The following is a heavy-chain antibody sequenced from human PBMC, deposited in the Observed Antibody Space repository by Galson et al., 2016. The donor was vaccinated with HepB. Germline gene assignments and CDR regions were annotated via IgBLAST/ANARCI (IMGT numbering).Heavy chain of an antibody. Sequence: SLRLSCAASGFTFDTAWMRWVRQAPGKGLEWVGRIKSKSDGETREYAAPVKGRFIISRDDSRNTLYLQMNSLKVDDTAVYYCTTRGYRSNKDFFDFWGRGTLVTVSS. CDR3: TTRGYRSNKDFFDF. CDR1: GFTFDTAW. J-gene: IGHJ2*01. D-gene: IGHD2-2*03. V-gene: IGHV3-15*01. CDR2: IKSKSDGETR.